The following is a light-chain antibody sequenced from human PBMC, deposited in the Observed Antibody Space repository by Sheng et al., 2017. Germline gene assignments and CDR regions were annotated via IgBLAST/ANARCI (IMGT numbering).Light chain of an antibody. V-gene: IGKV3-20*01. CDR2: GAS. J-gene: IGKJ1*01. Sequence: EIVLTQSPGTLSLSPGERATLSCRASQSVSGSYVAWYQHSPGQAPRLLIYGASSRATGIPDRFSGSGSGTDFTLSIGRLEPEDSAVYYCQQYGNSPRTFGRGTKVEIK. CDR1: QSVSGSY. CDR3: QQYGNSPRT.